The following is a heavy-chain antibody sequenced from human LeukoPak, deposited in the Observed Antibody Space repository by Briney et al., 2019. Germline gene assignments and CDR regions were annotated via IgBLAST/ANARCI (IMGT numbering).Heavy chain of an antibody. D-gene: IGHD2-2*01. J-gene: IGHJ6*03. V-gene: IGHV1-69*01. CDR1: GGTFSSYA. CDR3: ATSTPGYCSSTSCSNYYYYYMDV. Sequence: SVKVSCKASGGTFSSYAISWVRQAPGQGLEWMGGIIPIFGTANYAQKLQGRVTITADESTSTAYMELSSLRSEDTAVYYCATSTPGYCSSTSCSNYYYYYMDVWGKGTTVTVSS. CDR2: IIPIFGTA.